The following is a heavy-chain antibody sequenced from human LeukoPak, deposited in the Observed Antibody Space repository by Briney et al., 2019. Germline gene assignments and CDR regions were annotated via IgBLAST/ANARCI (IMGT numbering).Heavy chain of an antibody. V-gene: IGHV3-33*01. CDR2: IWYDGSNK. J-gene: IGHJ5*02. CDR1: GFTFSSYG. CDR3: ARDSRGSGGFDP. D-gene: IGHD3-10*01. Sequence: GGSLRLSCAASGFTFSSYGMHWVRQAPGKGLEWVAVIWYDGSNKYYADSVKGRFTISRDNSKNTLYLQMNSLRAEDTAVYYCARDSRGSGGFDPWGQGTLVTVSS.